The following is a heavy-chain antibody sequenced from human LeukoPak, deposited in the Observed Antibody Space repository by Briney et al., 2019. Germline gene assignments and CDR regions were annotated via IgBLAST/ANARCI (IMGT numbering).Heavy chain of an antibody. CDR3: AREDGYCSGGNCYSYFDS. CDR1: GFTFSHFC. D-gene: IGHD2-15*01. Sequence: QAGGSLRLPCAASGFTFSHFCMSWVRQAPGKGLEWVAYIKKTGSETYYVDSVKGRFTITRDNTRNSLFLQMYSLRAEDTAVYFCAREDGYCSGGNCYSYFDSWGQGTLVTVSS. CDR2: IKKTGSET. V-gene: IGHV3-7*01. J-gene: IGHJ4*02.